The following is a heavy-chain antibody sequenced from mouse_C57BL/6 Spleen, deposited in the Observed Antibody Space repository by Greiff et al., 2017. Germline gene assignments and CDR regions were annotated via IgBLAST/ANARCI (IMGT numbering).Heavy chain of an antibody. D-gene: IGHD2-1*01. J-gene: IGHJ4*01. Sequence: VQLQQSGAELVRPGASVKLSCTASGFNIKDDYMHWVKQRPEQGLEWIGWIDPENGDTEYASKFQGKTTITADTSSNTAYLQLSSLTSEDTAVYDCTTQDGYGNYDYAMDYWGQGTSVTVSS. V-gene: IGHV14-4*01. CDR3: TTQDGYGNYDYAMDY. CDR2: IDPENGDT. CDR1: GFNIKDDY.